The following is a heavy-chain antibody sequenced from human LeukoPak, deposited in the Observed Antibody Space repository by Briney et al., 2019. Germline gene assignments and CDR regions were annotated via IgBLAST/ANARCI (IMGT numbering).Heavy chain of an antibody. CDR1: GGSISSSSYY. CDR3: ARDRGTWNDDGFDY. CDR2: IYYSGST. D-gene: IGHD1-1*01. V-gene: IGHV4-39*07. Sequence: SETLSLTCTVSGGSISSSSYYWGWIRQPPGKGLAWIGSIYYSGSTYYNPSLKSRVTMSVDTSKNQFSLKLSSVTAADTAVYYCARDRGTWNDDGFDYWGQGTLVTVSS. J-gene: IGHJ4*02.